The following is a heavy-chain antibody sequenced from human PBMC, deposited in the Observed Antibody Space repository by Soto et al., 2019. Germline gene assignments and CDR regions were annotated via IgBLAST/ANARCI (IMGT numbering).Heavy chain of an antibody. CDR2: ISPYKGNT. CDR3: ARDLDGSGSYYTDY. CDR1: GYTFPNYG. V-gene: IGHV1-18*01. Sequence: ASVKVSCKASGYTFPNYGISWVRQAPGQGFEWMGWISPYKGNTNYAQKLQGRVTMTTDTSTSTAYMELRSLRSDDTAIYYCARDLDGSGSYYTDYWGQGTLVTVSS. D-gene: IGHD3-10*01. J-gene: IGHJ4*02.